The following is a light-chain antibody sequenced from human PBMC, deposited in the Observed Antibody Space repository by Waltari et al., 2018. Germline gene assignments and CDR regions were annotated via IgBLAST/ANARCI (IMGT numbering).Light chain of an antibody. CDR1: SSNIGAGFA. CDR2: GNN. V-gene: IGLV1-40*01. CDR3: QSYGSDWV. J-gene: IGLJ3*02. Sequence: QSVLTQPPSVSGAPGQRVTISCTGSSSNIGAGFAVHWYQQLPGTAPKLLLYGNNNRPSAVPHRFSGSNSGTSASLAITGLQAEDESDYYCQSYGSDWVFGGGTKLTVL.